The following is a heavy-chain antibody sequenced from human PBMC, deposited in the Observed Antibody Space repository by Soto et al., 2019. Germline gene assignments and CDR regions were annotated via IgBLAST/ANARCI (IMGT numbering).Heavy chain of an antibody. D-gene: IGHD3-22*01. Sequence: EVQLVESGGGLVQPGGSLRLSCSVSGFTLSDHYIDWVRQAPGKGLEWVGRSRNQANGYSTIYAASVKGRFTTSRDDSKNLVYLQMESLRTEGTAMYYCVRDTYFSDSSSYTRCFDFWGQGALVTVSS. CDR1: GFTLSDHY. V-gene: IGHV3-72*01. J-gene: IGHJ4*02. CDR2: SRNQANGYST. CDR3: VRDTYFSDSSSYTRCFDF.